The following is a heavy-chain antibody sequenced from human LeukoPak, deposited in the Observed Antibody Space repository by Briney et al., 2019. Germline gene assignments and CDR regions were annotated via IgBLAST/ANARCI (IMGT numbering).Heavy chain of an antibody. CDR1: GFTFSSYW. J-gene: IGHJ1*01. V-gene: IGHV3-74*01. CDR2: IKSDGST. CDR3: ARAPSEIGGYYPEYFRH. Sequence: PGGSLRLSCVASGFTFSSYWMHWVRQAPGKGLVWVSRIKSDGSTNYADSVKGRFTISRDNAKKTVSLQMNSLRAEDTGVYFCARAPSEIGGYYPEYFRHWGQGTLVTVSS. D-gene: IGHD3-22*01.